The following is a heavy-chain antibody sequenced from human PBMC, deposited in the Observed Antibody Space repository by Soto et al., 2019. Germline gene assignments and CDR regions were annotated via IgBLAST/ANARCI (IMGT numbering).Heavy chain of an antibody. J-gene: IGHJ1*01. CDR1: GFTFSSYA. Sequence: GGSLRLSCAASGFTFSSYAMTWVRQAPGKGLELVSTISANGATSYYADSVKGRFTISRDDSKDTLYLQMNSLRAEDTVVYYCAKPEFSSGWYSYFQHWGQGTLVTVSS. CDR2: ISANGATS. V-gene: IGHV3-23*01. D-gene: IGHD6-19*01. CDR3: AKPEFSSGWYSYFQH.